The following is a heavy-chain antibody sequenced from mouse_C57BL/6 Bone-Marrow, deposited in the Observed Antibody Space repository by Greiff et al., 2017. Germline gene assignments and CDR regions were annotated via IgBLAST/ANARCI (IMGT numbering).Heavy chain of an antibody. J-gene: IGHJ1*03. CDR1: GYTFTSYG. Sequence: QVQLQQSGAELARPGASVKLSCKASGYTFTSYGISWVKQRTGQGLEWIGEIYPRSGNTYYNEKFKGKATLTADKSSSTAYMELRSLTSEDSAFYFCAREGGNYDWYFDVWGTGTTVTVSS. CDR3: AREGGNYDWYFDV. V-gene: IGHV1-81*01. CDR2: IYPRSGNT. D-gene: IGHD2-1*01.